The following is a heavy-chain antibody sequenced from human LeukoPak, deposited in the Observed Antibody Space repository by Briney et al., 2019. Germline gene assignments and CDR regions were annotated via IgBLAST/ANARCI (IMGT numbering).Heavy chain of an antibody. V-gene: IGHV1-69*05. J-gene: IGHJ5*02. D-gene: IGHD2-2*01. CDR2: IIPIFGTA. CDR3: ARGQDIVVVPAAAYNYWFDP. Sequence: SVKVSCKASGGTFSSYAISWVRQAPGQGLEGMGGIIPIFGTANYAQKFQGRVTITTDESTSTAYMELSSLRSEDTAVYYCARGQDIVVVPAAAYNYWFDPWGQGTLVTVSS. CDR1: GGTFSSYA.